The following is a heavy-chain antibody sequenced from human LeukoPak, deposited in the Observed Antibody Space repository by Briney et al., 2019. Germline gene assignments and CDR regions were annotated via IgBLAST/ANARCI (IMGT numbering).Heavy chain of an antibody. CDR1: GFTFSSHA. V-gene: IGHV3-23*01. J-gene: IGHJ4*02. CDR2: LIGSGDNT. Sequence: PGGSLRPSCAASGFTFSSHAMSWVRQAPGKGLEWVSGLIGSGDNTYYADSVKGRFTISRDNSKDTLYLQMNSLRAEDTAVYYCAKHSGSYYGEVDYWGQGTLVSVSS. D-gene: IGHD1-26*01. CDR3: AKHSGSYYGEVDY.